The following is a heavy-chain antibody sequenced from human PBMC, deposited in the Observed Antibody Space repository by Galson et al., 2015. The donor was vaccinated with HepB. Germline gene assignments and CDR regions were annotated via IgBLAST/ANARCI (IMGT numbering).Heavy chain of an antibody. Sequence: SLRLSCAASGFTFGDYAMSWFRQAPGKGLEWVGFIRSKAYGGTTEYAASVKGRFTISRDDSKSIAYLQMNSLKTEDTAVYYCTRDGDVGATYRDFDYWGQGTLVTVSS. J-gene: IGHJ4*02. CDR1: GFTFGDYA. D-gene: IGHD1-26*01. V-gene: IGHV3-49*03. CDR2: IRSKAYGGTT. CDR3: TRDGDVGATYRDFDY.